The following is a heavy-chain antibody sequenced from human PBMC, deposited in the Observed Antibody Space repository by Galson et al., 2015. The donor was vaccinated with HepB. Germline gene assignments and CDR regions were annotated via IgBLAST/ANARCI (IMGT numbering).Heavy chain of an antibody. CDR3: ASFMEADYQLLFQGGYYYYGMDV. J-gene: IGHJ6*02. CDR1: GFTFSSYS. V-gene: IGHV3-21*01. D-gene: IGHD2-2*01. CDR2: ISSSSSYI. Sequence: SLRLSCAASGFTFSSYSMNWVRQAPGKGLEWVSSISSSSSYIYYADSVKGRFTISRDNAKNSPYLQMNSLRAEDTAVYYCASFMEADYQLLFQGGYYYYGMDVWGQGTTVTVSS.